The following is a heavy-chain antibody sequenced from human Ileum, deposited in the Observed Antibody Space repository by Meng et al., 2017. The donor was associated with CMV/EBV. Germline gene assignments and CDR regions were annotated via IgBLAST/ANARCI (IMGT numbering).Heavy chain of an antibody. D-gene: IGHD3-10*01. Sequence: SLKISCAASGFTFDDYAMHWVRQVPGKGLEWVSGISWNSGSIGYADSVKGRFTISRDNAKSSLHLQMNSLRAEDTALYYCASPVRSSGFDYWGQGTLVTVSS. CDR1: GFTFDDYA. V-gene: IGHV3-9*01. CDR2: ISWNSGSI. CDR3: ASPVRSSGFDY. J-gene: IGHJ4*02.